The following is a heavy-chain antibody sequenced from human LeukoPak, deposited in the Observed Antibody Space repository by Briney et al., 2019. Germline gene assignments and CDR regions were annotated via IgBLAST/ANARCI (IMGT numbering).Heavy chain of an antibody. Sequence: GGSLRLSCAASGFTVSSNYMSWVRQAPGKGLEWVSVIYSGGSTYYADSVKGRFTISRDNSKNTLYLQMNSLRAEDTAVYYCARDRGLLWFGELLPNYYYGMDVWGQGTTVTVSS. CDR1: GFTVSSNY. J-gene: IGHJ6*02. D-gene: IGHD3-10*01. CDR2: IYSGGST. CDR3: ARDRGLLWFGELLPNYYYGMDV. V-gene: IGHV3-66*01.